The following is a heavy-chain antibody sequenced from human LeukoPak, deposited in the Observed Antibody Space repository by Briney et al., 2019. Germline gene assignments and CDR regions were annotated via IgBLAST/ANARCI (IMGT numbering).Heavy chain of an antibody. CDR2: ISYDGSNK. J-gene: IGHJ6*02. CDR3: ARLAAAGFYYYYYGMDV. D-gene: IGHD6-13*01. CDR1: GFTFSSYA. Sequence: GGSLRLSCAASGFTFSSYAMHWVRQAPGKGLEWVAVISYDGSNKYYADSVKGRFTISRDNSKNTLYLRMNSLRAEDTAVYYCARLAAAGFYYYYYGMDVWGQGTTVTVPS. V-gene: IGHV3-30-3*01.